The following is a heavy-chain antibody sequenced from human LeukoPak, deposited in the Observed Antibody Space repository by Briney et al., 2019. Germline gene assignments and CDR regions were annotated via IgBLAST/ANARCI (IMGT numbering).Heavy chain of an antibody. V-gene: IGHV3-73*01. CDR2: IRSKANSYAT. CDR3: TRPRHYGGNFFDEFDY. D-gene: IGHD4-23*01. J-gene: IGHJ4*02. CDR1: GFTFSGSA. Sequence: GGSLRLSCAASGFTFSGSAMHWVRQASGKGLEWVGRIRSKANSYATAYAASVKGRFTISRDDSKNTAYLQMNSLKTEDTAVYYCTRPRHYGGNFFDEFDYWGQGTLVTVSS.